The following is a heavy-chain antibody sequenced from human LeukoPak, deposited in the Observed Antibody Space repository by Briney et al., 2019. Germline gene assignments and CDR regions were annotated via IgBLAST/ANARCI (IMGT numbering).Heavy chain of an antibody. CDR3: ARARDEYVDAFDI. V-gene: IGHV1-2*02. Sequence: ASVKVSCKASGYTFTGYYMHWVRQAPGQGLEWMGWINPNSGGTNYAQKFQGRVTMTRDTSISTAYMELSRLRSDDTAVYYCARARDEYVDAFDIWGQGTMVTVSS. CDR2: INPNSGGT. D-gene: IGHD2-2*01. J-gene: IGHJ3*02. CDR1: GYTFTGYY.